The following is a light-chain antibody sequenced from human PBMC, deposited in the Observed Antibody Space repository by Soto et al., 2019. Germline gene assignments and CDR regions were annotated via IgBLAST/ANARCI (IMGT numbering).Light chain of an antibody. CDR3: RSYAGSNTLYV. J-gene: IGLJ1*01. V-gene: IGLV2-8*01. CDR1: SSDVGGYNY. Sequence: QSALTQPPSASGSPGQSVTISCTGTSSDVGGYNYVSWYQQHPGKAPKLMIYEVSKRPSGVPDRFSGSKSGNTASLTVSGLQAEDEADYYCRSYAGSNTLYVFGTGTKSPS. CDR2: EVS.